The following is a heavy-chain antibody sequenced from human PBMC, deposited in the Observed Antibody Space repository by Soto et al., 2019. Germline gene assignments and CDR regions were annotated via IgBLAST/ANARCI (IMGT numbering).Heavy chain of an antibody. CDR1: GYTVTSYD. D-gene: IGHD4-17*01. V-gene: IGHV1-8*01. CDR2: MNPNSGNT. CDR3: AWTLYGDHVDY. J-gene: IGHJ4*02. Sequence: QVQLVQSGAEVKKPGASVKVSCKASGYTVTSYDVNWVLQATGQWLEWLGWMNPNSGNTGYAQKFQGRVTMTRNTSISTAYMELSSLRSEDTDVYSCAWTLYGDHVDYWGQGTLVTVSS.